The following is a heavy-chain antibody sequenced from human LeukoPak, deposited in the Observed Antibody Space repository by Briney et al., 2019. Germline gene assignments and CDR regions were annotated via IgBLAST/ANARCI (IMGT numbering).Heavy chain of an antibody. V-gene: IGHV1-8*03. Sequence: ASVXXXCKASGYTFTSYXXNWVRXXTXXGXEXRXXMXXXSGNTGYAQKFQGRVTITRNTSISTAYMELSSLRSEDTAVYYCALAKRNHEPRSSSFAYYFDYWGQGTLVTVSS. CDR3: ALAKRNHEPRSSSFAYYFDY. J-gene: IGHJ4*02. D-gene: IGHD6-6*01. CDR2: MXXXSGNT. CDR1: GYTFTSYX.